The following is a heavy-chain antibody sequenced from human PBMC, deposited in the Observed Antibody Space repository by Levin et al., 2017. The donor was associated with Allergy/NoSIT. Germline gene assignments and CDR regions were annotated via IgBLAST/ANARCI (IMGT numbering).Heavy chain of an antibody. V-gene: IGHV1-18*01. Sequence: ASVKVSCKASGYTFPSYGINWVRQAPGQGLEWMGWISGYNGNTNYAQKFQGRVTITTDPSTTTVFMELRSLRSDDTAVYYCSRDNKFNPSAGFAYWGRGTLVTVSS. CDR3: SRDNKFNPSAGFAY. J-gene: IGHJ4*02. CDR2: ISGYNGNT. CDR1: GYTFPSYG. D-gene: IGHD1-14*01.